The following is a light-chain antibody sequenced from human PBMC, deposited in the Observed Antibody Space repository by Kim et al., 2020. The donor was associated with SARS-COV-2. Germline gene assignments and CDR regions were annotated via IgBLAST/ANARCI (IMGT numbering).Light chain of an antibody. J-gene: IGKJ1*01. CDR1: QSISRY. V-gene: IGKV1-39*01. CDR3: QQIYNAPRT. Sequence: DIKMTQSPSSLSASVGDRVTITCRASQSISRYLNWYQQKQGKAPELLIYGASSLQSGVPSRFSGSGSGTDFTLTISSLQPEEFASYYCQQIYNAPRTFGQRTKVDIK. CDR2: GAS.